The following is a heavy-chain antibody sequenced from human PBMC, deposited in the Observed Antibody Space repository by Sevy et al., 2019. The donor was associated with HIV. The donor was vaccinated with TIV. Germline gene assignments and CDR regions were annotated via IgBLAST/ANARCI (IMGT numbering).Heavy chain of an antibody. J-gene: IGHJ6*03. Sequence: SETLSLTCSVTGGSIRRGDYFWGWIRQSPGKGLEWIGSITDSGSTYYNPSLKSRVTMSVGTSKNQFSLKLSSVTAADTAVHYCARLRGGYGNGWFYYYMDVWGKGTTVTVSS. CDR1: GGSIRRGDYF. CDR3: ARLRGGYGNGWFYYYMDV. D-gene: IGHD3-10*01. V-gene: IGHV4-39*01. CDR2: ITDSGST.